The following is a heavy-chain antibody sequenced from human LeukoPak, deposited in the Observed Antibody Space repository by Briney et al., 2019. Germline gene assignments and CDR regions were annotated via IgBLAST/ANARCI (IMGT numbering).Heavy chain of an antibody. CDR3: ARGPPLFDP. CDR1: GFTFSSYW. V-gene: IGHV3-74*01. CDR2: INSDGSST. J-gene: IGHJ5*02. Sequence: GGSLRLSCAASGFTFSSYWMHWVRQAPGKGLVWVSRINSDGSSTSYADSVKGRFTISRDNAKNSLYLQVNSLRAEDTAIYYCARGPPLFDPWGQGTLVTVSS.